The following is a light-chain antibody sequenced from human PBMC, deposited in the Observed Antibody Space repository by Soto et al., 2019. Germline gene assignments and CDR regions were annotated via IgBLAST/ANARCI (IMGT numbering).Light chain of an antibody. V-gene: IGKV3D-20*01. CDR3: QQYGYSPLT. J-gene: IGKJ4*01. CDR2: DAS. Sequence: TLLTPTPATLSFSPGKIATLSCEASQSVNSDYVAWYQQKPGLAPRLLIYDASSRAAGIPDRFSGSGSRTDFTLTISRLEPEDFAVYYCQQYGYSPLTVGGGAKVDNK. CDR1: QSVNSDY.